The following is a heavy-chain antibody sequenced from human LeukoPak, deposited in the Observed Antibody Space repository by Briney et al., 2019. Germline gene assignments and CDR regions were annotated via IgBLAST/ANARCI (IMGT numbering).Heavy chain of an antibody. J-gene: IGHJ3*02. V-gene: IGHV4-34*01. Sequence: PSETLSLTCTVSGDSISGYYWSWIRQPPGKGLEWIGEINHSGSTNYNPSLKSRVTISVDTSKNQFSLKLSSVTAADTAVYYCASWGDAFDIWGQGTMVTVSS. CDR2: INHSGST. D-gene: IGHD3-16*01. CDR3: ASWGDAFDI. CDR1: GDSISGYY.